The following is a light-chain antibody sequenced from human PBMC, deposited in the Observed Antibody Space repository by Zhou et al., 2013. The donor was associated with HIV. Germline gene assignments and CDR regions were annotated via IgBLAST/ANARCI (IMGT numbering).Light chain of an antibody. CDR3: QQYGSSPWT. Sequence: EIVLTQSPATLSLSPGETAILSCRASQSVSNLLGWYQQKPGQPPRLIIYDASIRASGIPARFSGSRSGTDFTLTISSLEPEDSAVYHCQQYGSSPWTFGQGTKVEIK. J-gene: IGKJ1*01. CDR2: DAS. V-gene: IGKV3-11*01. CDR1: QSVSNL.